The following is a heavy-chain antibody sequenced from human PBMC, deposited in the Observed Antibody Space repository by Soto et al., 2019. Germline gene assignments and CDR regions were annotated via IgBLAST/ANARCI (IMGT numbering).Heavy chain of an antibody. Sequence: GGSLRLSCAASGFTFDDYAMHWVRPDPGKGLEWVSGISWNSGSIGYADSVKGRFTISRDNAKNSLYLQMNSLRAEDTAFYYCAKDTEYAFWSGSSPMDVWGKGTMVTVSS. CDR3: AKDTEYAFWSGSSPMDV. CDR1: GFTFDDYA. D-gene: IGHD3-3*01. V-gene: IGHV3-9*01. CDR2: ISWNSGSI. J-gene: IGHJ6*03.